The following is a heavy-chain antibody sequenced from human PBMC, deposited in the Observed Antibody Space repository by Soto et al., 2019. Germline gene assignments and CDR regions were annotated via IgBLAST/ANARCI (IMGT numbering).Heavy chain of an antibody. V-gene: IGHV3-30*03. Sequence: QEQLVQSGGGAVQPGRSLRLSCAASGFIFSSYGMHWVRQAPGKGLEWVAVIADDGSNEYYADSVQGRFTISRDNSKQTLYLQMNSLRTEDTAVYFCATLLWEGMIAVGPSGGPGDYWSQGTLVTVSS. J-gene: IGHJ4*02. CDR3: ATLLWEGMIAVGPSGGPGDY. D-gene: IGHD2-21*01. CDR1: GFIFSSYG. CDR2: IADDGSNE.